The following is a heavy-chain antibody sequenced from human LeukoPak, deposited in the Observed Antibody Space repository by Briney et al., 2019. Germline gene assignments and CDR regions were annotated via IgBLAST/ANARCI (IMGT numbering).Heavy chain of an antibody. CDR2: IDPSDSYT. J-gene: IGHJ5*02. Sequence: GESLKISCKGSGYSFTSYWISWVRQMPGKGLEWMGRIDPSDSYTNYSPSFQGHVTISADKSISTAYLQWSSLKASDTAMYYCARHGPVVAAGNWFDPWGQGTLVTVSS. D-gene: IGHD2-15*01. CDR1: GYSFTSYW. CDR3: ARHGPVVAAGNWFDP. V-gene: IGHV5-10-1*01.